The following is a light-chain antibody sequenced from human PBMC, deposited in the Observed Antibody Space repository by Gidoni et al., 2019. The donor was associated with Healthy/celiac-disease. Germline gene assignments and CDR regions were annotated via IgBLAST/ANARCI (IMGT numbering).Light chain of an antibody. J-gene: IGLJ1*01. CDR2: EVS. CDR1: SSDVGGYNY. CDR3: SSYTSSSTLPYV. Sequence: SGSPGQSITISCTGTSSDVGGYNYVSWYQQHPGKAPKLMIYEVSNRPSGVSNRFSGSKSGNTASLTISGLQAEDEADYYCSSYTSSSTLPYVFGTGTKVTVL. V-gene: IGLV2-14*01.